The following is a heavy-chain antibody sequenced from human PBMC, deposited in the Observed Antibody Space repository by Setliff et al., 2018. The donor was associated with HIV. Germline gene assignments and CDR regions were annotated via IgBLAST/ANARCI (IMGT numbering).Heavy chain of an antibody. CDR1: GGSISSYY. Sequence: PSETLSLTCTVSGGSISSYYWSWIRQPPGKGLEWIGYIYYSGSTNYNPSLKSRVTISVDTSKNQFSLKLSSVIAADTAVYYCARIFGDKGYYYGMDVWGKGTTVTVSS. J-gene: IGHJ6*04. D-gene: IGHD3-3*01. V-gene: IGHV4-59*01. CDR3: ARIFGDKGYYYGMDV. CDR2: IYYSGST.